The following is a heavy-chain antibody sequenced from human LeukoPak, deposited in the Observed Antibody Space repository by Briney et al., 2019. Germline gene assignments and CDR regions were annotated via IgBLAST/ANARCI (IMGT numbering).Heavy chain of an antibody. D-gene: IGHD5-18*01. CDR1: VYTFIGYY. J-gene: IGHJ4*02. Sequence: ASVKVSRKASVYTFIGYYMHWVREAPGQGLEWMGWINPNSGGTNYAQKFQGRVTMTRDTPISTAYMELSRLRSDDTAVYYCARSRATERGYSYGYWGQGTLVTVSS. CDR2: INPNSGGT. CDR3: ARSRATERGYSYGY. V-gene: IGHV1-2*02.